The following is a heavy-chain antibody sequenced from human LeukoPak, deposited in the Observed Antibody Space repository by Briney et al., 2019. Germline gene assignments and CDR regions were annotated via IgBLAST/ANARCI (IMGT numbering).Heavy chain of an antibody. D-gene: IGHD2/OR15-2a*01. CDR2: INQDESEK. J-gene: IGHJ6*02. Sequence: GGSLRLSCAASGFTFSNYWMSWVRQAPGKGLEWVANINQDESEKYYVDSVKGRLTISRDNAKNSLYLQMNSLRAEDTAVYYCARVRVSSYYGMDIWGQGTTVTVSS. CDR3: ARVRVSSYYGMDI. CDR1: GFTFSNYW. V-gene: IGHV3-7*05.